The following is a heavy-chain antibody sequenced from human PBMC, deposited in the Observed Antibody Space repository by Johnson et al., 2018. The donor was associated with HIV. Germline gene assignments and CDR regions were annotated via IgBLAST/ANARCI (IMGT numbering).Heavy chain of an antibody. J-gene: IGHJ3*02. V-gene: IGHV3-25*04. D-gene: IGHD6-6*01. CDR2: VNPNGGNT. Sequence: NCVRQAPGNGLELVGQVNPNGGNTYLIDSGKDRFNTSRDNAKNTLHLQMNSLRAEDTALYYCAKSSPAAARFRLGSAFDIWGQGTMVTVSS. CDR3: AKSSPAAARFRLGSAFDI.